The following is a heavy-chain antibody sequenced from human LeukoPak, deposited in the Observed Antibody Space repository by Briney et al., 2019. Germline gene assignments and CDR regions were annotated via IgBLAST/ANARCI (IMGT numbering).Heavy chain of an antibody. J-gene: IGHJ4*02. CDR2: IKSKTDGGTT. V-gene: IGHV3-15*01. CDR1: GFTFSNAW. CDR3: TTKRFGELLLDY. D-gene: IGHD3-10*01. Sequence: GGSLRLSCAASGFTFSNAWMSWVRQAPGKGLEWVGRIKSKTDGGTTDYAAPVKGRFTISRDDSKNTLYLQMSSLKTEDTAVYYCTTKRFGELLLDYWGQGTLVTVSS.